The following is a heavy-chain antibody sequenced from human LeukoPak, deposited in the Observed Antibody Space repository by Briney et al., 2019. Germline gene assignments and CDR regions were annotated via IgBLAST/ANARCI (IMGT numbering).Heavy chain of an antibody. D-gene: IGHD5-18*01. Sequence: SVKVSCKASGGTFSSYAISWVRQAPGQGLEWMGGIIPIFGTANHAQKFQGRVTITADESTSTAYMELSSLRSEDTAVYYCARGGSDTATFDYWGQGTLVTVSS. V-gene: IGHV1-69*13. J-gene: IGHJ4*02. CDR1: GGTFSSYA. CDR2: IIPIFGTA. CDR3: ARGGSDTATFDY.